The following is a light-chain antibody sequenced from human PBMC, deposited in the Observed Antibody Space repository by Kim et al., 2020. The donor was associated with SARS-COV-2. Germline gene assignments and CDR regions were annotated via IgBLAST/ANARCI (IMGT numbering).Light chain of an antibody. Sequence: SASVGDRVTITCQASQDIRNYLNWYQQKPGKAPKLLIYDASDLETGFPSRFSGSGSGTDFTLTISGLQPEDIATYYCQQYDNLLTFGGGTKVDIK. J-gene: IGKJ4*01. CDR3: QQYDNLLT. CDR2: DAS. V-gene: IGKV1-33*01. CDR1: QDIRNY.